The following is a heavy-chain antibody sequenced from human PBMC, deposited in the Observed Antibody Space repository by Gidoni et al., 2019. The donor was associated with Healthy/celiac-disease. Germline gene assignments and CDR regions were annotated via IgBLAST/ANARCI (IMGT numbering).Heavy chain of an antibody. CDR2: IYYSGST. CDR3: ARRDCSSTSCYRGGWFDP. CDR1: GGSISSGGYY. D-gene: IGHD2-2*02. J-gene: IGHJ5*02. Sequence: QVQLQESGPGLVKPSQTLSLTCTVSGGSISSGGYYWSWIRQHPGKGLEWIGYIYYSGSTYYNPSLKSRVTISVDTSKNQFSLKLSSVTAADTAVYYCARRDCSSTSCYRGGWFDPWGQGTLVTVSS. V-gene: IGHV4-31*03.